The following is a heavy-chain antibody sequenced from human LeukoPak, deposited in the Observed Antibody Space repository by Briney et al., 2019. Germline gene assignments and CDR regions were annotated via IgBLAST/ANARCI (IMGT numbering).Heavy chain of an antibody. CDR1: GFTVSSNY. CDR2: ISSSSSYI. V-gene: IGHV3-21*01. J-gene: IGHJ4*02. D-gene: IGHD1-26*01. Sequence: GGSLRLSCAASGFTVSSNYMSWVRQAPGKGLEWVSSISSSSSYIYYADSVKGRFTISRDNAKNSLYLQMNSLRAEDTAVYYCARDEYGSYLYTFDYWGQGTLVTVSS. CDR3: ARDEYGSYLYTFDY.